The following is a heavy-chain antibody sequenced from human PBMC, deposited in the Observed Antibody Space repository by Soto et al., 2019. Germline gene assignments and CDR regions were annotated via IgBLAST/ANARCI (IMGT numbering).Heavy chain of an antibody. CDR1: GFTFDDYT. CDR2: ISWDGGST. Sequence: PGGSLRLSCAASGFTFDDYTMHWVRQAPGKGLEWVSLISWDGGSTGYADSVKGRFTISRDNAKNSLYLQMNSLRAEDAALYYFAKVAVLGGYSGYDTPLDGAFDIWGQGTMVTVSS. D-gene: IGHD5-12*01. J-gene: IGHJ3*02. V-gene: IGHV3-43*01. CDR3: AKVAVLGGYSGYDTPLDGAFDI.